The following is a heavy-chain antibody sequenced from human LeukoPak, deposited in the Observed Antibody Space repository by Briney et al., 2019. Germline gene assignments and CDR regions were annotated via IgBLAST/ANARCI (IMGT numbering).Heavy chain of an antibody. Sequence: GPVKVSCKASGYTFTSYYIHWVRQAPGQGPDWMGYINPRNGATNYSQKFQGRLTMTRDTSTSTAYMEVSSLKSDDTAVYYCARDPRDTGGSYDSWGQGTLLTVSS. V-gene: IGHV1-2*02. D-gene: IGHD2-8*02. CDR2: INPRNGAT. CDR1: GYTFTSYY. J-gene: IGHJ5*01. CDR3: ARDPRDTGGSYDS.